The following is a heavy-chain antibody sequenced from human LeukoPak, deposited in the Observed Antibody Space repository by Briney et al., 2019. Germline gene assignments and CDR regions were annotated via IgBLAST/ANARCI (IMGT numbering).Heavy chain of an antibody. V-gene: IGHV3-23*01. D-gene: IGHD3-22*01. J-gene: IGHJ4*02. CDR3: AKDGGYYDSSGYPRDFDY. Sequence: GGSLRLSCAASGFTFSSYAMSWVRQAPGKGLEWVSAISGSGGSTFYADSVKGRFSISRDNSKNTLHLQMKSLRAEDTAVYYCAKDGGYYDSSGYPRDFDYWGQGTLVNVSS. CDR1: GFTFSSYA. CDR2: ISGSGGST.